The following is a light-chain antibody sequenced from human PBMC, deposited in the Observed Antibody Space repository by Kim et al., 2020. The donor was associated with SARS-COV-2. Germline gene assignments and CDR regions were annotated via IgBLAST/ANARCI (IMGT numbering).Light chain of an antibody. CDR2: RDT. J-gene: IGLJ3*02. CDR3: QVWDSSTAV. CDR1: NIGRKN. V-gene: IGLV3-9*01. Sequence: SYELTQPLSASVALGQSARITCGGNNIGRKNVHWYQQKPGQAPVLVIYRDTDRPSGIPERLSGSNSGNTATLTISRAQAGDGADYYCQVWDSSTAVFGGG.